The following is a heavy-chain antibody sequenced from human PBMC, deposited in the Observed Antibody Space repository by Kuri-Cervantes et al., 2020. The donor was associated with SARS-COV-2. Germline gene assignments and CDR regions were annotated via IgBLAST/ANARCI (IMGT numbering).Heavy chain of an antibody. CDR2: IYHSGST. V-gene: IGHV4-38-2*01. CDR3: ARHSIAVAFDVFDI. D-gene: IGHD6-19*01. CDR1: GYSISSGYY. J-gene: IGHJ3*02. Sequence: GSLRLSCAVSGYSISSGYYWGWIRQPPGKGLEWIGSIYHSGSTYYNPSLKSRVTISVDTSKNQFSLKLNSVNAADTAVYYCARHSIAVAFDVFDIWGQGTMVTVSS.